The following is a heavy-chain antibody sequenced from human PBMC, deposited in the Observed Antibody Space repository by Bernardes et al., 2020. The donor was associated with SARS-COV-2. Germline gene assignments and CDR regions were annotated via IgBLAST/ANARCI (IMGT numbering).Heavy chain of an antibody. CDR3: ARMAIAPGGTLGRMFLRFDY. V-gene: IGHV3-23*01. CDR1: GFSFSSST. J-gene: IGHJ4*02. D-gene: IGHD6-13*01. Sequence: GGSLRLSCAGSGFSFSSSTMSWVRQAPGKGLEWLSCITGSGFDTYSADSVKGRFTISKDNGNTLYLQMTNLRADDTAVYYCARMAIAPGGTLGRMFLRFDYWGQGALVTVSS. CDR2: ITGSGFDT.